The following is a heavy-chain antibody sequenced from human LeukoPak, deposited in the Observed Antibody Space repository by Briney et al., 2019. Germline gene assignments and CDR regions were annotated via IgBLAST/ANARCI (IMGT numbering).Heavy chain of an antibody. CDR2: ISGSGGST. Sequence: PGGSLRLSCAASGFTFSSYAMSWVRQAPGKGLEWVSAISGSGGSTYYADSVKGRFTISRDNSKNTLYLQMDSLRAEDTAVYYCAKTNQQWLPYGMDVWGQGTTVTVSS. J-gene: IGHJ6*02. D-gene: IGHD6-19*01. V-gene: IGHV3-23*01. CDR3: AKTNQQWLPYGMDV. CDR1: GFTFSSYA.